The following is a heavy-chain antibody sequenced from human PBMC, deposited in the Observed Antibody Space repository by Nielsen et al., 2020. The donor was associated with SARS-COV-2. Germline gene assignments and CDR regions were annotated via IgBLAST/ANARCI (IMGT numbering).Heavy chain of an antibody. CDR3: ARESGIAAAGIDY. D-gene: IGHD6-13*01. V-gene: IGHV3-30-3*01. CDR2: ISYDGSNK. J-gene: IGHJ4*02. CDR1: GFTFSSYA. Sequence: GESLKISCAASGFTFSSYAMHWVRQAPGKGLEWVAVISYDGSNKYYADSEKGRFTISRDNSKNTLYLQMNSLRAEDTAVYYCARESGIAAAGIDYWGQGTLVTVSS.